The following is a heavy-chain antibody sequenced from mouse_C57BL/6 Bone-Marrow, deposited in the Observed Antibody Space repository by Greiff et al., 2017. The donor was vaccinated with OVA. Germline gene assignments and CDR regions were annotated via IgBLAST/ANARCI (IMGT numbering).Heavy chain of an antibody. CDR2: IDPENGDT. CDR3: TTGYGFDY. V-gene: IGHV14-4*01. Sequence: VQLQQSGAELVRPGASVKLSCTASGFNIKDDYMHWVKQRPEQGLEWIGWIDPENGDTEYASKFQGKATITADTSSNTAYLQLSSLTSEDTAVYYCTTGYGFDYWGQGTTLTVSS. CDR1: GFNIKDDY. D-gene: IGHD2-10*02. J-gene: IGHJ2*01.